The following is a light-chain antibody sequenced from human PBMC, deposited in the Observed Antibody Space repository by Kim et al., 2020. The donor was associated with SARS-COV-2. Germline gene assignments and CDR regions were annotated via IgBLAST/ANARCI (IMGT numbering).Light chain of an antibody. Sequence: DIQMTQSPSSLSASMGDRVTITCRASRGINSDLSWFQQRPGKAPKSLIYGASSLETGVPSRFSGSRSGTEFTLTITSLQPGDFATYYCLQLNTYPFTFGPGTKVDIK. CDR1: RGINSD. CDR2: GAS. V-gene: IGKV1-16*01. J-gene: IGKJ3*01. CDR3: LQLNTYPFT.